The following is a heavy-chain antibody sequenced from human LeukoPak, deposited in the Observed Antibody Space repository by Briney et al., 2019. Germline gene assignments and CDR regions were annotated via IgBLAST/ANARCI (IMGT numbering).Heavy chain of an antibody. J-gene: IGHJ4*02. V-gene: IGHV3-33*01. CDR3: ARVTSSCWYVEY. CDR1: GFTFSSYS. Sequence: PGRSLRLSCAASGFTFSSYSIHWARQAPGKGLEWVAIIWYDGSNKYYADSVKGRFTVSRDNSNNTLNLQMNSLRAEDTAVYYCARVTSSCWYVEYWAQGTLVTVSS. CDR2: IWYDGSNK. D-gene: IGHD6-19*01.